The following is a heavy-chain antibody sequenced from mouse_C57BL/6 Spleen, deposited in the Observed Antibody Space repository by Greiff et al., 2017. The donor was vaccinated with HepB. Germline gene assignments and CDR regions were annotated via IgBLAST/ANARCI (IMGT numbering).Heavy chain of an antibody. D-gene: IGHD1-1*01. J-gene: IGHJ3*01. CDR3: ARGYGSSYGKAWFAY. V-gene: IGHV5-16*01. CDR1: GFTFSDYY. CDR2: INYDGSST. Sequence: EVMLVESEGGLVQPGSSMKLSCTASGFTFSDYYMAWVRQVPEKGLEWVANINYDGSSTYYLDSLKSRFIISRDNAKNILYLQMSSLKSEDTATYYCARGYGSSYGKAWFAYWGQGTLVTVSA.